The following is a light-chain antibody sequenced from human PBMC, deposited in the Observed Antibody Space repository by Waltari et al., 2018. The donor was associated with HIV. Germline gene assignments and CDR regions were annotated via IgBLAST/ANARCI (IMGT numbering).Light chain of an antibody. J-gene: IGLJ2*01. CDR3: ATWDDTLNGVI. CDR2: STN. V-gene: IGLV1-44*01. Sequence: QSVLTQPPSASGTPGQRVTISCSGGSSNIGSNSVHWYQQLPGTAHRLLLYSTNQRPSRVPDRFSGSKSGTSASLAISGLQSEDEADYYCATWDDTLNGVIFGGGTKLTVL. CDR1: SSNIGSNS.